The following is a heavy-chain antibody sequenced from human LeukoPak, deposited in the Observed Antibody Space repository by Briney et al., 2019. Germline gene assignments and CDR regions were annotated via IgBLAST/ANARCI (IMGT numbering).Heavy chain of an antibody. CDR2: IYYSGNT. D-gene: IGHD3/OR15-3a*01. CDR3: ARQTGSGLFILP. J-gene: IGHJ4*02. V-gene: IGHV4-39*01. Sequence: ETLSLTCTVSGVSISSSNSYWGWIRQPPGKGLEWIGSIYYSGNTYYNASLKSQVSISIDTSKNQFSLRLTSVTAADTAVYYCARQTGSGLFILPGGQGTLVTVSS. CDR1: GVSISSSNSY.